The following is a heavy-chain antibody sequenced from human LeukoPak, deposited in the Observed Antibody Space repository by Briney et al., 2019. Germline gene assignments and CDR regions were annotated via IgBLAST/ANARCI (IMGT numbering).Heavy chain of an antibody. J-gene: IGHJ4*02. CDR3: ARVSSGWYPEDY. CDR2: IYTGGST. Sequence: GGSLRLSCAASEITVSSNYMNWVRQAPGKGLEWVSVIYTGGSTYYADSVRGRFTISRDNSKNTVYLQMNSLRVEDTAVYYCARVSSGWYPEDYWGQGTLVTVSS. CDR1: EITVSSNY. V-gene: IGHV3-66*01. D-gene: IGHD6-19*01.